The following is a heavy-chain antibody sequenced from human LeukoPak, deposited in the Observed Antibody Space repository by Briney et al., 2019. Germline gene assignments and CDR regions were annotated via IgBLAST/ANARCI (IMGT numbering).Heavy chain of an antibody. D-gene: IGHD6-19*01. CDR2: IYYSGST. V-gene: IGHV4-39*07. Sequence: SETLSLTCTVSGGSISSSSYYWGWIRQPPRKGLEWIGSIYYSGSTYYNPSLKSRVTISVDTSKNQFSLKLSSVTAADTAVYYCARTFSGSGWQFDYWGQGTLVTVSS. CDR3: ARTFSGSGWQFDY. CDR1: GGSISSSSYY. J-gene: IGHJ4*02.